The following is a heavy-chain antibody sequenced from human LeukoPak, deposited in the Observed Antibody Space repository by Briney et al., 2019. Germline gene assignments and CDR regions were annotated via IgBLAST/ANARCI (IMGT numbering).Heavy chain of an antibody. Sequence: SETLSLTCTVSGGSISSGGYYWSWIRQHPGKGLEWIGYIYYSGSTYYNPSLKSRVTISVGTSKNQFSLKLSSVTAADTAVYYCARHRGRYYYDSSGYYDYWGQGTLVTVSS. CDR2: IYYSGST. V-gene: IGHV4-31*03. CDR1: GGSISSGGYY. D-gene: IGHD3-22*01. CDR3: ARHRGRYYYDSSGYYDY. J-gene: IGHJ4*02.